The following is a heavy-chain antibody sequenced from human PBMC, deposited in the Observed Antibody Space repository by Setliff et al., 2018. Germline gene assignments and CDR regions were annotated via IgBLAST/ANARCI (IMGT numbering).Heavy chain of an antibody. CDR2: INAGNGNT. Sequence: ASVKVSCKASGYSFAKYALHWVRQAPGQRLEWMGWINAGNGNTKCSQNFQGRVTITRDTSASTAYVELSSLRFEDTAVYYCAREVLPLVREEAFYIWGQGTMVTVSS. CDR3: AREVLPLVREEAFYI. J-gene: IGHJ3*02. D-gene: IGHD2-2*01. CDR1: GYSFAKYA. V-gene: IGHV1-3*01.